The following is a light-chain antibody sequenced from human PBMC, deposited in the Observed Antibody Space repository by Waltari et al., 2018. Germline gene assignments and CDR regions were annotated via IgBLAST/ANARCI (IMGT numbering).Light chain of an antibody. J-gene: IGLJ1*01. CDR2: EVS. V-gene: IGLV2-8*01. Sequence: QSALTQPPSASGSPGQSVTISCPGTSSDVGGYKYVSWYQQPPGKAPKLIIYEVSKRPSGVPDRFSGSKSGNTASLTVSGLQAEDEADYYCNSYVGSTLFYVFGTGTKVTVV. CDR1: SSDVGGYKY. CDR3: NSYVGSTLFYV.